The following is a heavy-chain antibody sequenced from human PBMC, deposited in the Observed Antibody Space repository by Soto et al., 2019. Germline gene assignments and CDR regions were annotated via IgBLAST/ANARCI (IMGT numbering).Heavy chain of an antibody. V-gene: IGHV1-8*01. CDR3: ARMETFGSLNWFDP. D-gene: IGHD3-16*01. CDR1: GYSFTPND. CDR2: MNPGSGDT. J-gene: IGHJ5*02. Sequence: GASVKVSCKASGYSFTPNDVRCVRQATGQGLEWMGWMNPGSGDTGYAQKFQGRVTMTRDISIATAYMELSSLRSDDTAIYYCARMETFGSLNWFDPWGQGTLVTVSS.